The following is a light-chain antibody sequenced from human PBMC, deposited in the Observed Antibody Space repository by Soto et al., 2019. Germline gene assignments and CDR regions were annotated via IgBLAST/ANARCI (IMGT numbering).Light chain of an antibody. V-gene: IGKV3-15*01. CDR3: QQYDNWPQT. CDR2: GTS. CDR1: QSIRSG. Sequence: EIVMTQSPDTLSASPGERATLSCRASQSIRSGLAWYQQKPGQPPRLLIYGTSTRATGIPARFSGSGSGTDFTLTISSLLSKDFAVYYCQQYDNWPQTFGQGTKVDIK. J-gene: IGKJ1*01.